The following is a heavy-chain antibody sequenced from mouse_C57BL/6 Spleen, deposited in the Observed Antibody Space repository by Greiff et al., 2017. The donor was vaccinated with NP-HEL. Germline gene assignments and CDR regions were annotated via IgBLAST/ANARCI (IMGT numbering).Heavy chain of an antibody. V-gene: IGHV1-19*01. J-gene: IGHJ3*01. CDR2: INPYNGGT. Sequence: EVQLQQSGPVLVKPGASVKMSCKASGYTFTDYYMNWVKQSHGKSLEWIGVINPYNGGTSYNQKFKGKATLTVDTSSSTAYMELNSLTSEDSAFYDCAPDSSEAWFAYWGQGTLVTVSA. D-gene: IGHD3-2*01. CDR1: GYTFTDYY. CDR3: APDSSEAWFAY.